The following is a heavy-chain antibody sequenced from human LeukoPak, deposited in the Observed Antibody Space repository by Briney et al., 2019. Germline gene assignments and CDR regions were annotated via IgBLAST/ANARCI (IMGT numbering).Heavy chain of an antibody. CDR1: GYTFTGYY. CDR3: ARGGGWELLSDY. V-gene: IGHV1-8*02. J-gene: IGHJ4*02. Sequence: ASVKVSCKASGYTFTGYYMHWVRQATGQGLEWMGWMNPNSGNTGYAQKFQGRVTMTRNTSISTAYMELSSLRSEDTAVYYCARGGGWELLSDYWGQGTLVTVSS. CDR2: MNPNSGNT. D-gene: IGHD1-26*01.